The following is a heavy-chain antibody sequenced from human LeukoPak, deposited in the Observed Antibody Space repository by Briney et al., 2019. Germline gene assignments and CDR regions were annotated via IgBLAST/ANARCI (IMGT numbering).Heavy chain of an antibody. CDR1: GYSFTSYW. CDR2: IYPGESDT. Sequence: GESLKIRCKGSGYSFTSYWIGWVRQMPGKGLEWMGIIYPGESDTRYSPPFQGQVTISADKSISTAYLQWSSLKASDTAMYYCARQCSGSGCPIDYWGQGTLVTVSS. J-gene: IGHJ4*02. D-gene: IGHD6-19*01. V-gene: IGHV5-51*01. CDR3: ARQCSGSGCPIDY.